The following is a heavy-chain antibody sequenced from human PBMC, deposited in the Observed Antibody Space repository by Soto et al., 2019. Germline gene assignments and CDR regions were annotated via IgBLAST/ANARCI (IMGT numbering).Heavy chain of an antibody. CDR1: GFTFSIYA. CDR3: AKDAPGSGWLSDY. CDR2: ISGNGGT. J-gene: IGHJ4*02. V-gene: IGHV3-23*01. D-gene: IGHD3-22*01. Sequence: LRLSCAASGFTFSIYAMSWVRQVPGKGLEWVSTISGNGGTSYADFVRGRFIISRDNSKNTLYLQMNSLRVDDTAMYYCAKDAPGSGWLSDYWGQGTLVTVSS.